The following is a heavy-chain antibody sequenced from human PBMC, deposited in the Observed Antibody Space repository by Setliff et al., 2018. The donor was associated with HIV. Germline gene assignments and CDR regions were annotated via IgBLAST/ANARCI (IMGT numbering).Heavy chain of an antibody. D-gene: IGHD6-19*01. V-gene: IGHV4-31*03. CDR1: GVSISSGGYY. J-gene: IGHJ4*01. Sequence: SETLSLTCIVSGVSISSGGYYWSWVRQHPGEGLEWIGYIYYSGSAYYNPSLQNRIDISVDASTNQFSLKLTSVTAADTAVYYCAMAVADRGVYYLDYWGQGTLVTVSS. CDR2: IYYSGSA. CDR3: AMAVADRGVYYLDY.